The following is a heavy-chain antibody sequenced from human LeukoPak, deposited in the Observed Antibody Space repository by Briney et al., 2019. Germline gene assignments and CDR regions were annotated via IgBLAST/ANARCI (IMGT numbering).Heavy chain of an antibody. CDR3: ARQGYTYGYDY. CDR1: GYSFTTNW. J-gene: IGHJ4*02. CDR2: IYPGDSDT. Sequence: GESLKISCKGLGYSFTTNWIAWVRQMPGKGLEWMGIIYPGDSDTRYSPSFQGQVTISADKSISTAYLQWSSLKASDTAMYYCARQGYTYGYDYWGQGTLVTVSS. V-gene: IGHV5-51*01. D-gene: IGHD5-18*01.